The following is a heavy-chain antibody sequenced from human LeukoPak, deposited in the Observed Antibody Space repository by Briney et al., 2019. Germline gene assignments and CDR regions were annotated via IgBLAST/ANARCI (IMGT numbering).Heavy chain of an antibody. D-gene: IGHD2-2*01. V-gene: IGHV3-21*01. J-gene: IGHJ3*02. CDR2: ISSSSSYI. Sequence: PGGSLRLSCAASGFTFSSYSMNWVRQAPGKGLEWVSSISSSSSYIYYADSVKGRFTISRDNAKNSLYLQMNSLRAEDTAVYYCASSGQLGTDAFDIWGQGTMVTVSS. CDR3: ASSGQLGTDAFDI. CDR1: GFTFSSYS.